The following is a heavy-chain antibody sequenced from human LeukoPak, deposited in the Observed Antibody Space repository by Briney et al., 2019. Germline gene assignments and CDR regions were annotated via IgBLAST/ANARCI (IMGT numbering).Heavy chain of an antibody. J-gene: IGHJ4*02. V-gene: IGHV4-34*01. CDR2: INHSGST. Sequence: PSETLSLTCAVYGGSFSGYYWSWIRQPPGKGLEWIGEINHSGSTNYNPSLKSRVTISVDTSKNQFSLKLSSVTAADTAVYYCATTSFENGISGSFEFDYWGQGTLVTVSS. CDR1: GGSFSGYY. D-gene: IGHD1-26*01. CDR3: ATTSFENGISGSFEFDY.